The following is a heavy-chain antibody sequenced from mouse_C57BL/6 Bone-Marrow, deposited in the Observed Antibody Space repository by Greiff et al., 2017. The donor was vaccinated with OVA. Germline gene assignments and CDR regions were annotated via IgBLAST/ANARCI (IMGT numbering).Heavy chain of an antibody. Sequence: VQLQQSVPELVRPGASVTFSCTASFFTIQLTFLPLVPQRPEQVLSWLGRIDPANVNTKYAPKFQGKATMTADPSSNTAYLQLSSLSSEDTAVYCWARGNFGSSLYAMDDGSQGTSVTVAS. CDR1: FFTIQLTF. CDR2: IDPANVNT. D-gene: IGHD1-1*01. V-gene: IGHV14-3*01. CDR3: ARGNFGSSLYAMDD. J-gene: IGHJ4*01.